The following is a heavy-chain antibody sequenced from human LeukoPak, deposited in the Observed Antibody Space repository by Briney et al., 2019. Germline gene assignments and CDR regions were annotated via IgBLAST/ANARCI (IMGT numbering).Heavy chain of an antibody. J-gene: IGHJ5*02. D-gene: IGHD3-3*01. CDR2: IYYSGST. Sequence: SETLSLTCTVSGGSISSSSYYWGWIRQPPGKGLEWIGSIYYSGSTYYNPSLKSRVTISVDTSKNQFSLKLSSVTAADTAVYYCARLPSPDYDLWSGYFNNWFDPWGQGTLVTVSS. CDR3: ARLPSPDYDLWSGYFNNWFDP. CDR1: GGSISSSSYY. V-gene: IGHV4-39*01.